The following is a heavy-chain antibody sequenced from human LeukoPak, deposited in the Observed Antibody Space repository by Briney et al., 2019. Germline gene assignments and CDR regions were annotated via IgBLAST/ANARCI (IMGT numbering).Heavy chain of an antibody. CDR1: GYTFTRDD. Sequence: GASLKVSCKTSGYTFTRDDINWVRQATGQGLEWMGWMNPNSGNTGYEQKVQGTVTMTKNTSISTVYMELSSLRAEDTSIYDCARSPTGLQKRNDFWGQGTLVTVSS. D-gene: IGHD4-11*01. CDR2: MNPNSGNT. CDR3: ARSPTGLQKRNDF. J-gene: IGHJ4*02. V-gene: IGHV1-8*01.